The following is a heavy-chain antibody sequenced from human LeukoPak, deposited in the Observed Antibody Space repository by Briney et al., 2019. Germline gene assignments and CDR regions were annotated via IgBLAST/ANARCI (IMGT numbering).Heavy chain of an antibody. Sequence: GGSLRLSCAVSGFTFSDHFLDWVRQAPGKGLEWVGRSRNKAKSYTTEYAASVKGRFTISRDDSKNSLYLQMNSLKTEDTAVYYCVRVGSVAGSNYLDYWGQGALVTVSS. CDR2: SRNKAKSYTT. CDR3: VRVGSVAGSNYLDY. J-gene: IGHJ4*02. CDR1: GFTFSDHF. V-gene: IGHV3-72*01. D-gene: IGHD6-19*01.